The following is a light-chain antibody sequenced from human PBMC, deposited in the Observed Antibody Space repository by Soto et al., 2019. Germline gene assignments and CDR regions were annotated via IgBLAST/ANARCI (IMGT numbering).Light chain of an antibody. CDR1: SSDVGDYGY. V-gene: IGLV2-14*03. J-gene: IGLJ1*01. Sequence: QSALTQPASVSGSPGQSITISCTGSSSDVGDYGYVAWYQQHPDKAPKLMIFDVSSRPSGVSNRFSGSKSGSTASLTISGLQAEDEADYFCSSYSSSGTLYVFGTGTKLTVL. CDR2: DVS. CDR3: SSYSSSGTLYV.